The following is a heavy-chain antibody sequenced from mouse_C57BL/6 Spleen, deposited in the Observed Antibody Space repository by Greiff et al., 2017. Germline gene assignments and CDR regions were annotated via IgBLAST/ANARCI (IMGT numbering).Heavy chain of an antibody. CDR3: ARDEGTTVRDYGYDGGYAMDY. V-gene: IGHV5-4*01. J-gene: IGHJ4*01. CDR2: ISDGGSYT. Sequence: EVQVVESGGGLVKPGGSLKLSCAASGFTFSSYAMSWVRQTPEKRLEWVATISDGGSYTYYPDNVKGRFTISRDNAKNNLYLQMSHLKSEDTAMYYCARDEGTTVRDYGYDGGYAMDYWGQGTSVTVSS. CDR1: GFTFSSYA. D-gene: IGHD2-2*01.